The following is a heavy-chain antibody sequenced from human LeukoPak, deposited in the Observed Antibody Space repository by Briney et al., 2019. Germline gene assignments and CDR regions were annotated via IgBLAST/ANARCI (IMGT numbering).Heavy chain of an antibody. Sequence: SETLSLTCAVSGGSFSGYYWSWIRQPPGKGLEWIGEINHSGSTNYNPSLKSRVTISVDTSKYQYSLKLSSVTAADTAVYYCARGRNYYDSSGYYFPRSYYFDYWGQGTLVTVSS. CDR2: INHSGST. V-gene: IGHV4-34*01. J-gene: IGHJ4*02. CDR3: ARGRNYYDSSGYYFPRSYYFDY. D-gene: IGHD3-22*01. CDR1: GGSFSGYY.